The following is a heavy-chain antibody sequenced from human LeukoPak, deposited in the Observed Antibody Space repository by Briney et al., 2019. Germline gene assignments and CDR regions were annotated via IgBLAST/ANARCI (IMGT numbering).Heavy chain of an antibody. CDR3: ARDTGPVQAPYYYYYGMDV. D-gene: IGHD1-14*01. V-gene: IGHV1-18*01. CDR1: GYTFTSYG. Sequence: ASVKVSCKASGYTFTSYGISWVRQAPGQGLEWMGWISAYNGNTNYAQTLQGRVTIATDTSTSTAYMELRSLRSDDTAVYYCARDTGPVQAPYYYYYGMDVWGQGTTVTVFS. CDR2: ISAYNGNT. J-gene: IGHJ6*02.